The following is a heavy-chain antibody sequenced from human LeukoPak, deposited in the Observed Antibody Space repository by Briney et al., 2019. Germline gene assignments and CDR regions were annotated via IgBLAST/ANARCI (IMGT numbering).Heavy chain of an antibody. Sequence: SETLSLTCTVSGGSISSFYWSWIRQPPGKGLEWIGNIYYSGSTNYNPSLKSRVAISVDTSKNQFSLKLSSVTAADTAVYYCARGRGGYRAFDIWGQGTMVTVSS. CDR1: GGSISSFY. D-gene: IGHD3-22*01. CDR3: ARGRGGYRAFDI. CDR2: IYYSGST. J-gene: IGHJ3*02. V-gene: IGHV4-59*12.